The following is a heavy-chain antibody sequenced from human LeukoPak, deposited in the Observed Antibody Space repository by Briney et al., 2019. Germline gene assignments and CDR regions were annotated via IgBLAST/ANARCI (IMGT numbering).Heavy chain of an antibody. V-gene: IGHV1-69*13. J-gene: IGHJ5*02. CDR2: IIPIFGTA. Sequence: GASVKASCKASGGTFSSYAISWVRQAPGQGLEWMGGIIPIFGTANYAQKFQGRVTITADESTSTAYMELSSLRSEDTAVYYCARRVVTHNLVYNWFDPWGQGTLVTVSS. CDR1: GGTFSSYA. D-gene: IGHD3-22*01. CDR3: ARRVVTHNLVYNWFDP.